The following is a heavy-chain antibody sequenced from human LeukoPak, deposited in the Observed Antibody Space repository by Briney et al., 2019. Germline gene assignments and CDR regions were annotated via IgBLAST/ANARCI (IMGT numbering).Heavy chain of an antibody. CDR3: ARGALPPDVYYYDSSGYLGNYYFDY. J-gene: IGHJ4*02. V-gene: IGHV3-21*01. D-gene: IGHD3-22*01. CDR2: ISSSSSYI. Sequence: NPGGSLRLSCAASGFTVSSNYMSWVRQAPGKGLEWVSSISSSSSYIYYADSVKGRLTISRDNAKNSLYLQMNSLRAEDTAVYYCARGALPPDVYYYDSSGYLGNYYFDYWGQGTLVTVST. CDR1: GFTVSSNY.